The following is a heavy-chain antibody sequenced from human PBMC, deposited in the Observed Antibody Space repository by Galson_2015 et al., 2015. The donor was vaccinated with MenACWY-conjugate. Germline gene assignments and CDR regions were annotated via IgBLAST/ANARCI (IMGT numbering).Heavy chain of an antibody. V-gene: IGHV4-39*01. CDR3: ARGRAWSSDRYFDY. CDR2: FFYGRGT. D-gene: IGHD6-19*01. J-gene: IGHJ4*02. CDR1: GVSVSNSSYY. Sequence: ETLSLTCTVFGVSVSNSSYYWGWFRQPPGQGLEWIGSFFYGRGTSYNPSLESRVTISVDTPKNQFSLKLSSVTAADTAVYYCARGRAWSSDRYFDYWGQGTLVTVSS.